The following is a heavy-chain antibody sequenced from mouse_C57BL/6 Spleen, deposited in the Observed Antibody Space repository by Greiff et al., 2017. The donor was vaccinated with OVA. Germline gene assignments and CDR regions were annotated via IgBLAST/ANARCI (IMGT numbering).Heavy chain of an antibody. Sequence: VQLQQPGAELVKPGASVKLSCKASGYTFTSYWMHWVKQRPGRGLEWIGRIDPNSGGTKYNEKFKSKATLTVDKPSSTAYMQLSSLTSEDSAVYYCAREGLWLRRGGYYAMDYWGQGTSVTVSS. V-gene: IGHV1-72*01. D-gene: IGHD2-2*01. CDR2: IDPNSGGT. J-gene: IGHJ4*01. CDR1: GYTFTSYW. CDR3: AREGLWLRRGGYYAMDY.